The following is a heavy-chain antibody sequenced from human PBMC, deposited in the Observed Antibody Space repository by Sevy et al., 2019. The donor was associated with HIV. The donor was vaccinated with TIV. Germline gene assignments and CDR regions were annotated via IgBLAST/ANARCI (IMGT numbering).Heavy chain of an antibody. V-gene: IGHV3-30-3*01. CDR3: ARDRRYYDSSDYYFAY. CDR2: ISYDGSNK. J-gene: IGHJ4*02. D-gene: IGHD3-22*01. CDR1: GFTFSSYA. Sequence: GRSLRLSCAASGFTFSSYAMHWVRQAPGKGLEWVAVISYDGSNKYYADSVKGRFTISRDNSKNTLYLQMNSLRAEDTAVYYCARDRRYYDSSDYYFAYWGQGTLVTVSS.